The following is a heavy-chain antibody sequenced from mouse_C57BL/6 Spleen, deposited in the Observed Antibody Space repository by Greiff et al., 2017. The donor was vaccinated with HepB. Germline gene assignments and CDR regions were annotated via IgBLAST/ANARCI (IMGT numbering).Heavy chain of an antibody. Sequence: QVQLQQSGAELVMPGASVKLSCKASGYTFTSYWMHWVKQRPGQGLEWIGEIDPSDSYTNYNQKFKGKSTLTVDKSSSTAYMQLSSLTSEDSAVYYCARCDYPYFDYWGQGTTLTVSS. CDR2: IDPSDSYT. D-gene: IGHD2-4*01. J-gene: IGHJ2*01. V-gene: IGHV1-69*01. CDR1: GYTFTSYW. CDR3: ARCDYPYFDY.